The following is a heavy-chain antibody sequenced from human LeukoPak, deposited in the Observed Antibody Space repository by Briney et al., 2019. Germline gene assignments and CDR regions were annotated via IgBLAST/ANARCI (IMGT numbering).Heavy chain of an antibody. Sequence: SETLSLTCTVSGGSISSYYWSWIRQPPGKGLEWIGYIYYSGSTNYNPSLKSRVTISVDTSKNQFSLKLRSVTPEDTAVYYCAREPGGARYSGYDPFDYWGQGTLVTVSS. CDR2: IYYSGST. J-gene: IGHJ4*02. V-gene: IGHV4-59*12. D-gene: IGHD5-12*01. CDR1: GGSISSYY. CDR3: AREPGGARYSGYDPFDY.